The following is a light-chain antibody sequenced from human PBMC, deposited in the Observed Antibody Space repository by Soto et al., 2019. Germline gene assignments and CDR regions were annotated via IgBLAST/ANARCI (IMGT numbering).Light chain of an antibody. CDR1: SSDVGGYDY. CDR3: AAWDDNLNAYV. Sequence: QSVVTQPASVSGSPGQSITISCTGTSSDVGGYDYVSWYQQYPGKAPRLIIYEVNNRPSGVSDRFSGSKSGNTASLTISGLRAEDEGDYYCAAWDDNLNAYVFGSGTKLTVL. CDR2: EVN. V-gene: IGLV2-14*01. J-gene: IGLJ1*01.